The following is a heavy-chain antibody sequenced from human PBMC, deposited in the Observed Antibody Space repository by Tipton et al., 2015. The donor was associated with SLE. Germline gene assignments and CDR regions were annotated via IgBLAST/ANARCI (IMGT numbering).Heavy chain of an antibody. J-gene: IGHJ4*02. CDR3: ARGGTPRVSPAASFDY. D-gene: IGHD2-2*01. CDR1: GAPISSGGYY. Sequence: TLSLTCSVSGAPISSGGYYWSWLRHRPGKALEWIGYVYFTGNTYYNPSLRSRVSMSVDTSTNQFSLRLTSVSAADTAVYYCARGGTPRVSPAASFDYWGQGTLVSASS. CDR2: VYFTGNT. V-gene: IGHV4-31*03.